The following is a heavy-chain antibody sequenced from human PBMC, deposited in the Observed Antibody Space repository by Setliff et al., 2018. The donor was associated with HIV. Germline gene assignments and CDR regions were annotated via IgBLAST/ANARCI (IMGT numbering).Heavy chain of an antibody. CDR2: INSDGSST. Sequence: PGGSLRLSCAASGFTVSTYWMHWVRQAPGKGLVWVSRINSDGSSTKYADYVKGRFTISRDNARNTLYLQLNSLSAEDTARYYCVREADGPPGTYDLWGQGTLVTVSS. CDR3: VREADGPPGTYDL. J-gene: IGHJ4*02. D-gene: IGHD3-3*01. CDR1: GFTVSTYW. V-gene: IGHV3-74*03.